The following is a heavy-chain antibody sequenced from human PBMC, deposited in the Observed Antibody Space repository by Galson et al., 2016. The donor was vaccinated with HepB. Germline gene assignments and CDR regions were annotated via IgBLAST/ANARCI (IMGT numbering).Heavy chain of an antibody. D-gene: IGHD2-21*01. CDR1: GFTLSNYW. Sequence: SLRLSCAASGFTLSNYWMHWVRQAPGKGPVCVSRIKSDGTYRDYAGSVEGRFTISRDNAKNTLYPQMNSLRAEDTAVYYCLRDDQSYGLDYWGQGTLVTVSS. J-gene: IGHJ4*02. CDR3: LRDDQSYGLDY. V-gene: IGHV3-74*01. CDR2: IKSDGTYR.